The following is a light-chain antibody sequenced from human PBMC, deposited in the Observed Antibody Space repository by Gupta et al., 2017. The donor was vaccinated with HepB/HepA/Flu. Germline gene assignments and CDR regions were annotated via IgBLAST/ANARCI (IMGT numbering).Light chain of an antibody. CDR3: SSYTTSSTLWV. V-gene: IGLV2-14*03. Sequence: QSALTQPASVSGSPGQSITISCTGTSSDGGGYNYVSWYQQHPGEAPKFMIYDVTNRPSGVAYRFSGSKSGNTASLTISGLQAEDEADYYCSSYTTSSTLWVFGGGTKLTVL. CDR1: SSDGGGYNY. CDR2: DVT. J-gene: IGLJ3*02.